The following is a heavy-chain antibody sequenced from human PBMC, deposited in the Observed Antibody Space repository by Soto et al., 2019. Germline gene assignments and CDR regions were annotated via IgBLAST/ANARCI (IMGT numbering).Heavy chain of an antibody. J-gene: IGHJ4*02. CDR3: ARAGGTHYANFDY. Sequence: QVQLVESGGGVVQPGRSLGLSCAASGFTFSSYAFHWVRQAPGKGLEWVAVISFDGNNKYYADSVKGRFTISRDNSKNTVFLQMNSLRAEDTAVFYCARAGGTHYANFDYWGQGTLVTVSS. CDR2: ISFDGNNK. V-gene: IGHV3-30-3*01. CDR1: GFTFSSYA. D-gene: IGHD1-26*01.